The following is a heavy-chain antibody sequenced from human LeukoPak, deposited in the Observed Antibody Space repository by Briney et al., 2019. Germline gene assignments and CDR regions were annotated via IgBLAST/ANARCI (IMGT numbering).Heavy chain of an antibody. CDR3: ARAGPAALTLIYYYYMDV. J-gene: IGHJ6*03. V-gene: IGHV4-38-2*02. CDR1: GGSISSYY. Sequence: PSETLSLTSSVSGGSISSYYWGWLRQPPGKGLEWIGTIYHSRSTYYNPSLKSRVTISVDTSKNQFSLKLSSVTAADTAVYYCARAGPAALTLIYYYYMDVWGKGTTVTLSS. CDR2: IYHSRST. D-gene: IGHD2-2*01.